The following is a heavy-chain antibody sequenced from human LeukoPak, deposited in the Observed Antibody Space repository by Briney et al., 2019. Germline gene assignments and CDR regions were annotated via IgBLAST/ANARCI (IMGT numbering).Heavy chain of an antibody. V-gene: IGHV3-69-1*01. CDR1: GFAFDDYA. Sequence: GGSLRLSCAASGFAFDDYAMHWVRQAPGKGLQWISSISSSSYIYYADSVKGRFTISRDNAKNSLYLQMNSLRADDTAVYYCASGGYSDYYFDYWGQGTLVTVSS. J-gene: IGHJ4*02. D-gene: IGHD5-12*01. CDR3: ASGGYSDYYFDY. CDR2: ISSSSYI.